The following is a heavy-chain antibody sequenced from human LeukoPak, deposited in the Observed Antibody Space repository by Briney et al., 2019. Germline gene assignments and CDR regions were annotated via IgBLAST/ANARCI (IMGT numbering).Heavy chain of an antibody. CDR2: IYYSGST. V-gene: IGHV4-59*01. J-gene: IGHJ4*02. D-gene: IGHD3-10*01. CDR3: ARGGLYGSGSYSHYFDY. CDR1: SGSISSYY. Sequence: SETLSLTCTVSSGSISSYYWSWVRQPPGKGLEWIGYIYYSGSTNYNPSLKSRVTISVDTSKNQFSLKLSSVTAADTAVYYCARGGLYGSGSYSHYFDYWGQGTLVTVSS.